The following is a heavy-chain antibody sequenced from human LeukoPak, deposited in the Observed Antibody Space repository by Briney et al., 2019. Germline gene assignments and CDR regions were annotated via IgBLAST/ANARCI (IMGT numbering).Heavy chain of an antibody. CDR3: AKEDDWYFDL. CDR1: GLTVSSNS. J-gene: IGHJ2*01. Sequence: PGGSLRLSCAASGLTVSSNSMSWVRQAPGKGLEWVSFIYSGGSTYYADSVKGRFTISRDNSKNTLYLQMNSLRADDTAVYYCAKEDDWYFDLWGRGTLVTVSS. CDR2: IYSGGST. V-gene: IGHV3-53*01.